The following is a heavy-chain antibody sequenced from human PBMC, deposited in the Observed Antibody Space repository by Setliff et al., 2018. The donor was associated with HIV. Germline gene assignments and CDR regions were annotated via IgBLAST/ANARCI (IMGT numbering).Heavy chain of an antibody. Sequence: SETLSLTCAVSGASISSTNWWTWVRQSPGEGLEWIGEIYHSGTIYYNPSLKSRVTISLDKSNNQFSLNLRSVTAADTAVYYCASSRGFYALPSWGQGTLVTVSS. CDR1: GASISSTNW. D-gene: IGHD3-22*01. CDR3: ASSRGFYALPS. V-gene: IGHV4-4*02. J-gene: IGHJ5*02. CDR2: IYHSGTI.